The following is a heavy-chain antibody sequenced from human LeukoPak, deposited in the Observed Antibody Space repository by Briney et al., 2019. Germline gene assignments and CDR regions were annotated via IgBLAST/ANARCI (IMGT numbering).Heavy chain of an antibody. D-gene: IGHD3-10*01. CDR3: ASSGTRGVINGH. Sequence: GGSLRLSCAASGFTFSSYWMSWVRQAPGKGLEWVANIKQDGSEKYYVDSVKGRFTISRDNAKNSLFLQMNGLRVEDTAVYYCASSGTRGVINGHWGQGTLVTVSS. J-gene: IGHJ4*02. CDR1: GFTFSSYW. CDR2: IKQDGSEK. V-gene: IGHV3-7*03.